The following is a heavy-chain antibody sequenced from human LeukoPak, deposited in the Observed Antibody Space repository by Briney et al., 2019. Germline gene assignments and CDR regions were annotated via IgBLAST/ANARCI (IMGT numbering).Heavy chain of an antibody. J-gene: IGHJ6*03. CDR3: ARVAGYFVNYMDV. D-gene: IGHD6-13*01. CDR2: INHSGST. V-gene: IGHV4-34*01. CDR1: GGSFSGYY. Sequence: SETLSLTCAVYGGSFSGYYWSWIRQPPGKGLEWIGEINHSGSTNYNPSLKSRVTISVDTSKNQFSLRLSSVTASDTAVYYCARVAGYFVNYMDVWGKGTTVTISS.